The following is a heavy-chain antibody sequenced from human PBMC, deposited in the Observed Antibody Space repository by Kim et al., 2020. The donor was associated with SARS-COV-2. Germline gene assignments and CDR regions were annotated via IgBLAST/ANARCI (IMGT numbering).Heavy chain of an antibody. CDR2: IRWNSGSI. J-gene: IGHJ4*02. CDR1: GFTFDDYA. V-gene: IGHV3-9*01. Sequence: SLRLSCAASGFTFDDYAMHWVRQAPGKGLEWVSGIRWNSGSIGYADSVKGRFTISRDNAKNSLYLQMNSLRAEDTALYYCAKDIRGFGDHRWASFDYWGQGTLVTVSS. CDR3: AKDIRGFGDHRWASFDY. D-gene: IGHD3-10*01.